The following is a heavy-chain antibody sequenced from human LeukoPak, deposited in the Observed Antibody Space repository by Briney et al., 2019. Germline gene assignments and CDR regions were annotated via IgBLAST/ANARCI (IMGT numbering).Heavy chain of an antibody. V-gene: IGHV1-69*02. J-gene: IGHJ5*02. D-gene: IGHD3-10*01. Sequence: ASVKVSCKASGGTFSSYTITWVRQAPGQGLEWMGRIIPMVGVSKYAENFQGRVTTTADKSTNTAYMEMSSLRSEDTAIYYCALLWFGGNWFDPWGQGTLVTVSS. CDR3: ALLWFGGNWFDP. CDR2: IIPMVGVS. CDR1: GGTFSSYT.